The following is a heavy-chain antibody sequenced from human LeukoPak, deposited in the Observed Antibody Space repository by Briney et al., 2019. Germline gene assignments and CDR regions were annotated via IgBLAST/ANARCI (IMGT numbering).Heavy chain of an antibody. J-gene: IGHJ3*02. CDR3: ARPRSRAYYGSGSYAFDI. Sequence: PGESLKISCKGSGYSFTSYWIGWVRQMPGKGLEWMGIIYPGDSDTRYSPSFQGQVTISADKSISTAYLQWSSLKASDTAMDYCARPRSRAYYGSGSYAFDIWGQGTMVTVSS. CDR1: GYSFTSYW. V-gene: IGHV5-51*03. CDR2: IYPGDSDT. D-gene: IGHD3-10*01.